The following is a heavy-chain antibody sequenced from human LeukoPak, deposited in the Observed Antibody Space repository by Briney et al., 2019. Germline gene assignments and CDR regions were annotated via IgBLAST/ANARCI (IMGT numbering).Heavy chain of an antibody. Sequence: PSETLSLTCTVSGGSISSYYWSWIRQPPGKGLEWIGYVYHSGITHYNPSLKSRVTISVDTSKNQFSLKLTSVTAADTAVYYCASGPYPAAGTDHQFDYWGQGTLVTVFS. CDR2: VYHSGIT. J-gene: IGHJ4*02. CDR3: ASGPYPAAGTDHQFDY. CDR1: GGSISSYY. V-gene: IGHV4-59*01. D-gene: IGHD6-13*01.